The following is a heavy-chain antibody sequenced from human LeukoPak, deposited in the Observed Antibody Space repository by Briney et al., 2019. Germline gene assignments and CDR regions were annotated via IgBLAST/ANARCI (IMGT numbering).Heavy chain of an antibody. V-gene: IGHV3-23*01. Sequence: GGSLRLSCAASGFTFSSYAMSWVRQAPGKGLEWVSAISGSGGSTYYADSVKGRFTISRDNSKNTLYLQMNSLRAEDTAVYYCAKDPRVGESSRGYYFDYWGQGTLVTVSS. J-gene: IGHJ4*02. CDR3: AKDPRVGESSRGYYFDY. CDR2: ISGSGGST. CDR1: GFTFSSYA. D-gene: IGHD3-10*01.